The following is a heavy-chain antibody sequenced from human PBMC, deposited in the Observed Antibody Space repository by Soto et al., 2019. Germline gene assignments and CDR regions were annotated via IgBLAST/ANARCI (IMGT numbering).Heavy chain of an antibody. Sequence: SETLSLTCAVYGGSFSGYYWSWIRQPPGKGLEWIGEINHSGSTNYNPSLKSRVTISVDTSKNQFSLKLSSVTAADTAVYYCARGFGLVRGARPLHFDYWGQGTLVTVSS. J-gene: IGHJ4*02. D-gene: IGHD3-10*01. CDR3: ARGFGLVRGARPLHFDY. CDR2: INHSGST. V-gene: IGHV4-34*01. CDR1: GGSFSGYY.